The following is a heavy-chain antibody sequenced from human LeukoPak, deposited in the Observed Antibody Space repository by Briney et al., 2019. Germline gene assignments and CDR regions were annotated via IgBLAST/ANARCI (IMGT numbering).Heavy chain of an antibody. CDR2: IKTQNEGGTT. CDR1: GFTFDDYA. J-gene: IGHJ6*03. D-gene: IGHD3-3*01. V-gene: IGHV3-15*01. Sequence: GGSLRLSCAASGFTFDDYAMHWVRQAPGKGLEWIGHIKTQNEGGTTDYPASIKGRFTISRDDSDNTLYLQMNSLKTEDTAVYYCTTDKRFGRAYYYNNVWGRGTTVTVSS. CDR3: TTDKRFGRAYYYNNV.